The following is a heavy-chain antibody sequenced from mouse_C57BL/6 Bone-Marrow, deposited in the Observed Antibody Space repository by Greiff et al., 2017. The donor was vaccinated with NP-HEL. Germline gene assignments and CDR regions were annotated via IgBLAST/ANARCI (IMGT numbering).Heavy chain of an antibody. D-gene: IGHD2-2*01. V-gene: IGHV1-9*01. J-gene: IGHJ4*01. CDR2: ILPGSGST. CDR3: ARRRVIYYGYDEFPYYAMDY. Sequence: QVQLQQSGAELMKPGASVKLSCKATGYTFTGYWIEWVKQRPGHGLEWIGEILPGSGSTNYNEKFKGKATFTADTSSNTAYMQLSSLTTEDSAIYYCARRRVIYYGYDEFPYYAMDYWGQGTSVTVSS. CDR1: GYTFTGYW.